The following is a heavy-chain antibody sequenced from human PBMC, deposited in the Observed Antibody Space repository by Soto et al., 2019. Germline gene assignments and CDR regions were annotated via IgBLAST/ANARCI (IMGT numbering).Heavy chain of an antibody. Sequence: SETLSLTCAVYGGAFIGYYCIFIRHPPFKWLEWIVEINHSGSTNYNPSLKSRVTISVDTSKNQFSLKLSSVTAADTALYYCARVPVEMATIGYYYSYGVDVWGQGTTVTV. CDR2: INHSGST. D-gene: IGHD5-12*01. CDR3: ARVPVEMATIGYYYSYGVDV. V-gene: IGHV4-34*01. CDR1: GGAFIGYY. J-gene: IGHJ6*02.